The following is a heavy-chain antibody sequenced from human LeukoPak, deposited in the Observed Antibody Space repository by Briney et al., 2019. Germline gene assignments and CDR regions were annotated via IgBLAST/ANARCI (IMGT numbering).Heavy chain of an antibody. D-gene: IGHD2-2*01. CDR1: GFMFSQHT. Sequence: QSGGSLRLSCAVSGFMFSQHTMSWVRQAPGKRLEWVSSISGSGDDTRYADSVMGRFTISRDNAKNSLYLQMNSLRAEDTALYYCAKDGRYCSSTSCPTVNLNYYYYYGMDVWGQGTTVTVSS. J-gene: IGHJ6*02. CDR2: ISGSGDDT. V-gene: IGHV3-23*01. CDR3: AKDGRYCSSTSCPTVNLNYYYYYGMDV.